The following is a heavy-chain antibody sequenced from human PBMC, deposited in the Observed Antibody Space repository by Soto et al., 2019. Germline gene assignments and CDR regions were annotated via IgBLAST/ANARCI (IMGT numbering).Heavy chain of an antibody. J-gene: IGHJ4*02. V-gene: IGHV3-30*18. CDR1: GFTFSSYG. Sequence: GGSLRLSCAASGFTFSSYGMHWVRQAPGKGLEWVAVISYDGSNKYYADSVKGRFTISRDNSKNTLYLQMNSLRAEDTAVYYCAKDLQDFDWLLDYYFDYWGQGTLVTVSS. CDR3: AKDLQDFDWLLDYYFDY. D-gene: IGHD3-9*01. CDR2: ISYDGSNK.